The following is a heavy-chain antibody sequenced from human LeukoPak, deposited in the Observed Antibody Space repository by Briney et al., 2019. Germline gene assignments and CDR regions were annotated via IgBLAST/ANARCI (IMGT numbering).Heavy chain of an antibody. D-gene: IGHD6-13*01. Sequence: GASVKVSCKASGYTFTSYYMHWVRQAPGQGLEWMGIINPSGGSTSYAQKFQGRVTMTRDTSISTAYMELSRLRSDDTAVYYCARAAAAAGANDYWGQGTLVTVSS. CDR2: INPSGGST. CDR3: ARAAAAAGANDY. CDR1: GYTFTSYY. V-gene: IGHV1-46*01. J-gene: IGHJ4*02.